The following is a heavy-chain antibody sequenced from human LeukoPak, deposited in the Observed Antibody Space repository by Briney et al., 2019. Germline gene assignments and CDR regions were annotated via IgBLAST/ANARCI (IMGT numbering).Heavy chain of an antibody. V-gene: IGHV3-21*01. CDR1: RFIFSTYS. CDR2: ISSSSSYI. J-gene: IGHJ4*02. Sequence: GGSLRLSCAASRFIFSTYSLHWVRQAPGKGLEWVSSISSSSSYINYADSVKGRFTISRDNAKNSLYLQMNSPRAEDTAVYYCARAFGGTTLDYWGQGTLVTVSS. CDR3: ARAFGGTTLDY. D-gene: IGHD3-16*01.